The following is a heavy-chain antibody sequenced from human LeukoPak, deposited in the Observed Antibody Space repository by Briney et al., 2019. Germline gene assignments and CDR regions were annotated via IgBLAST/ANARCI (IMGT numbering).Heavy chain of an antibody. Sequence: GGSLRLSCAASGFTFSSYGMSWVRQAPGKGLEWVSAISGSGGSAYYADSVRGRFTISRDNSKNTLYLQMNSLRAEDTAVYYCAKGSGAYFYYFIDVWGKGTTVTVSS. CDR2: ISGSGGSA. CDR1: GFTFSSYG. V-gene: IGHV3-23*01. D-gene: IGHD4-17*01. CDR3: AKGSGAYFYYFIDV. J-gene: IGHJ6*03.